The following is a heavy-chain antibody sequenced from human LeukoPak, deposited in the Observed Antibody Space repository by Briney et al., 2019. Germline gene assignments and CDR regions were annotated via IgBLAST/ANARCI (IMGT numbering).Heavy chain of an antibody. CDR2: ISGSGGST. J-gene: IGHJ4*02. CDR1: GFTFSSYA. Sequence: GGSLRLSCAASGFTFSSYAMSWVRQAPGKGLEWASAISGSGGSTYYADSVKGRFTISRDNSKNTLYLQMNSLSAEDTAVYYCAKGIVATPIDYWGQGTLVTVSS. CDR3: AKGIVATPIDY. V-gene: IGHV3-23*01. D-gene: IGHD5-12*01.